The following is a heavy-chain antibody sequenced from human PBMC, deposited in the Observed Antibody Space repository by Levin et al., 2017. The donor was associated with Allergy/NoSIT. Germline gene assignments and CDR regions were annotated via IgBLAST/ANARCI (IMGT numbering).Heavy chain of an antibody. V-gene: IGHV1-18*01. Sequence: ASVKVSCKASGYTFTSYGISWVRQAPGQGLEWMGWISAYNGNTNYAQKLQGGVTMTTDTSTSTAYMELRSLRSDDTAVYYCARGGPLDCTGGVCYFSLWFDPWGQGTLVTVSS. CDR3: ARGGPLDCTGGVCYFSLWFDP. J-gene: IGHJ5*02. CDR1: GYTFTSYG. CDR2: ISAYNGNT. D-gene: IGHD2-8*02.